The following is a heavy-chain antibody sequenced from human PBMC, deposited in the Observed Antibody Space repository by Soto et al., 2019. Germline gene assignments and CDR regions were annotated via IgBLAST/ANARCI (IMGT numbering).Heavy chain of an antibody. CDR3: ARLIQCKTTSSYFDY. Sequence: PSETLSLTCTVPGGSISSSSYYWAWVRQPPRKGLEWIGSIYYSGTTYYNPSLKSRVTISEDTSKNQFSLKLSSVTAADTAVFYCARLIQCKTTSSYFDYWGQGTLGTVS. CDR1: GGSISSSSYY. D-gene: IGHD2-2*01. V-gene: IGHV4-39*01. CDR2: IYYSGTT. J-gene: IGHJ4*02.